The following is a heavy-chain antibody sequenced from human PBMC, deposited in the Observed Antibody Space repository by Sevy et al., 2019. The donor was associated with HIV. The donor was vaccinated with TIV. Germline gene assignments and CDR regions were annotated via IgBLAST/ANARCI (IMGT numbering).Heavy chain of an antibody. CDR3: AHETFGRFES. Sequence: AGSLRLSCAASGFTFSANWMNWVRQAPGKGLEWVANIKGDGSDKHYVDSVEGRFTISRDNAKNLLYLQMNSLRVEGTAVYYCAHETFGRFESWGQGTLVTVSS. CDR2: IKGDGSDK. V-gene: IGHV3-7*01. CDR1: GFTFSANW. D-gene: IGHD3-16*01. J-gene: IGHJ4*02.